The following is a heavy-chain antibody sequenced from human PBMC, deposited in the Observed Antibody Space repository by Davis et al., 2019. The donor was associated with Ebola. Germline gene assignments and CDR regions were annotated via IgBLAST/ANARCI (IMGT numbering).Heavy chain of an antibody. CDR2: IWYDGSSK. CDR1: GFTFSSYV. V-gene: IGHV3-33*01. Sequence: PGGSLRLSCAASGFTFSSYVMHWVRQAPGRGLEWVALIWYDGSSKNYADSVKGRFTISRDNSNNTLYLQMDSLRVEDTAVYYCARDGLSERGIAAASRRGYFDYWGQGTLVTVSS. J-gene: IGHJ4*02. D-gene: IGHD6-13*01. CDR3: ARDGLSERGIAAASRRGYFDY.